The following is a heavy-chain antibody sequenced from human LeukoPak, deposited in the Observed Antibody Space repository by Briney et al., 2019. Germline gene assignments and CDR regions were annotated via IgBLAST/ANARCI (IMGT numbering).Heavy chain of an antibody. V-gene: IGHV3-23*01. D-gene: IGHD5-18*01. J-gene: IGHJ4*02. CDR2: ISGSGGGT. CDR1: GFTFSSYA. CDR3: AKGSGDVDTAMVTNY. Sequence: GGSLRLSCAASGFTFSSYAMSWVRQAPGKGLEWVSAISGSGGGTYYADSVKGRFTISRDNSKNTLYLQMNSLRAEDTAVYYCAKGSGDVDTAMVTNYWGQGTLVAVSS.